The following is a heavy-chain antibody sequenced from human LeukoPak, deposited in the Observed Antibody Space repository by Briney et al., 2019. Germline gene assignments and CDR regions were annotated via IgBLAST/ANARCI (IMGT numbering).Heavy chain of an antibody. J-gene: IGHJ5*02. Sequence: ASVKVSCKASGYTFTSYYMHWVRQAPGQGLEWMGIINPSGGSTSYAQKFQGRVTMTRDTSTCTVYMELSSLRSEETAVYFCAREDCSSTSCQGGWFDPWGQGTLVTVSS. CDR2: INPSGGST. V-gene: IGHV1-46*01. CDR1: GYTFTSYY. CDR3: AREDCSSTSCQGGWFDP. D-gene: IGHD2-2*01.